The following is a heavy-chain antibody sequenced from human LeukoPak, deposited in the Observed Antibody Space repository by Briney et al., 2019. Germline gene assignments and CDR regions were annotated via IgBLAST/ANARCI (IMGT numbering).Heavy chain of an antibody. J-gene: IGHJ5*02. V-gene: IGHV1-69*05. CDR2: IIPIFGTA. D-gene: IGHD6-6*01. CDR3: ARDSRIAARPLAHNWFDP. Sequence: GASVKVSCKASGGTFSSYAISWVRQAPGQGLEWMGGIIPIFGTANYAQKFQGRVTITTDESTSTAYMELSSLRPEDTAVYYCARDSRIAARPLAHNWFDPWGQGTLVTVSS. CDR1: GGTFSSYA.